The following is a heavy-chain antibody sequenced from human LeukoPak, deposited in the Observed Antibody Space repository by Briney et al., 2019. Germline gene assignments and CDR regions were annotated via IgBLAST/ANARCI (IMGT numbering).Heavy chain of an antibody. CDR3: ARDLVAYYYYYMDV. D-gene: IGHD2-15*01. CDR1: GGSISSYY. V-gene: IGHV4-4*07. J-gene: IGHJ6*03. CDR2: IYSSGST. Sequence: PSETLSLTCTVSGGSISSYYWSWIRQPAGKGLEWIGRIYSSGSTNYNPSLKSRVTMSVDTSKNQFSLKLSSVTAADTAVYYCARDLVAYYYYYMDVWGKGTTVTISS.